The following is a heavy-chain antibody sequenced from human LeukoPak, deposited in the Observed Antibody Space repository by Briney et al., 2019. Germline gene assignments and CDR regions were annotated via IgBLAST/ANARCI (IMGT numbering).Heavy chain of an antibody. Sequence: KPSETLSLTCTVSGGSISSYYWSWIRQPAGKGLEWIGRIYTSGSTNYNPSLKSRVTISVDKSKNQFSLKLSSVTAADTAVYYCARGIGATNRYYYYYYYMDVWGKGTTVTVSS. J-gene: IGHJ6*03. CDR2: IYTSGST. CDR1: GGSISSYY. V-gene: IGHV4-4*07. CDR3: ARGIGATNRYYYYYYYMDV. D-gene: IGHD1-26*01.